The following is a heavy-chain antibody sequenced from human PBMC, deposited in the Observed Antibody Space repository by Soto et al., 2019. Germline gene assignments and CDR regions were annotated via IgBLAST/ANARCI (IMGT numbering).Heavy chain of an antibody. V-gene: IGHV3-53*04. CDR1: GFAVSSHY. CDR2: LSSGGTA. D-gene: IGHD1-26*01. J-gene: IGHJ4*02. Sequence: EVQVVESGGGLVQPGGSLRLSCAASGFAVSSHYMTWVRQAPGTGLEWVSRLSSGGTAYYADSVKGRFSISRDTSENTVYLQMSSLRPDDTAIYFCARDYCYSGSCYSGDWGQGILVTVSS. CDR3: ARDYCYSGSCYSGD.